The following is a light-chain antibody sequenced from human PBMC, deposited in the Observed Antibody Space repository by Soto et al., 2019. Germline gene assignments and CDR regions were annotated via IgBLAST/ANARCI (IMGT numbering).Light chain of an antibody. Sequence: QSALTQPPSVSGSPGQSVTISCTGTTSDLGTYNRVAWYQQAPGTAPKLIIYEVTNRPSGVPDRFSGSKGGNKASLTISGLQAEDEANYYCSSYTTSNTVVFGGGTKVTVL. V-gene: IGLV2-18*02. CDR2: EVT. CDR1: TSDLGTYNR. J-gene: IGLJ2*01. CDR3: SSYTTSNTVV.